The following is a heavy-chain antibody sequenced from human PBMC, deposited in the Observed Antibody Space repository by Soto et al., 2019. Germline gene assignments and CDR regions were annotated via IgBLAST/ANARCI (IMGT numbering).Heavy chain of an antibody. CDR2: ISYDGSNK. CDR1: GFTFSSYA. D-gene: IGHD2-2*01. Sequence: QVQLVESGGGVVQPGRSLRLSCAASGFTFSSYAMHWVRQAPGKGLEWVAVISYDGSNKYYADSVKGRFTISRDNSKNTLYLQMNSLRAEDTAVYYCARRVEVPAAINGMDVWGQGTTVTVSS. V-gene: IGHV3-30-3*01. CDR3: ARRVEVPAAINGMDV. J-gene: IGHJ6*02.